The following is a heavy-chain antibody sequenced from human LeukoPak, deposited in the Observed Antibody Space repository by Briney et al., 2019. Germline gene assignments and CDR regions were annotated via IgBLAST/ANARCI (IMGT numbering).Heavy chain of an antibody. CDR3: AREAAIAGDEDAFDI. CDR2: IYYSGST. Sequence: PPETLSLTCTVSGGSISSYYWSWIRQPPGKGLEWIGYIYYSGSTNYNPSLKSRVTISVDTSKNQFSLKLSSVTAADTAVYYCAREAAIAGDEDAFDIWGQGTMVTVSS. V-gene: IGHV4-59*01. CDR1: GGSISSYY. J-gene: IGHJ3*02. D-gene: IGHD6-13*01.